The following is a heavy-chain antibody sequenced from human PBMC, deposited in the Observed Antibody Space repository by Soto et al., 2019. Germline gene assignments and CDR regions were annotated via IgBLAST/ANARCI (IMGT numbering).Heavy chain of an antibody. D-gene: IGHD6-6*01. V-gene: IGHV4-31*03. CDR2: IYSNGDT. J-gene: IGHJ6*02. CDR3: ARMGGSSSRYYYYAMDV. Sequence: PSETLSLTCSVSSDSMNSGGYYWSWIRQHPGKGLEWIGYIYSNGDTYYNPSLKSRVTISVDTSKNQSSLNLTSVTAADTAVYYCARMGGSSSRYYYYAMDVWGPGTTVTVSS. CDR1: SDSMNSGGYY.